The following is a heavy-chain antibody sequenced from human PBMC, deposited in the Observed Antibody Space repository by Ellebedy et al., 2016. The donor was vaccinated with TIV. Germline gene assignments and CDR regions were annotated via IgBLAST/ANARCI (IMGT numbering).Heavy chain of an antibody. CDR1: GFTFGSYW. V-gene: IGHV3-7*01. CDR3: GRGQTTFEY. J-gene: IGHJ4*02. D-gene: IGHD4-11*01. CDR2: IKQDGSET. Sequence: GESLKISCAASGFTFGSYWMSWVRQAPGKGLEWVATIKQDGSETNYVDSVKGRLAISRDNARSSLYLQINSLSAEDTAVYYCGRGQTTFEYWGQGTLVTVSS.